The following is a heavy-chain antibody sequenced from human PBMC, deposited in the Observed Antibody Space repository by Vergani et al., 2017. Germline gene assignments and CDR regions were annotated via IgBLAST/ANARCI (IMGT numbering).Heavy chain of an antibody. CDR3: ARLPYGDYEPYYYYMDV. J-gene: IGHJ6*03. V-gene: IGHV4-39*07. Sequence: QLQLQESGPGLVKPSGTLSLTCSVTGGSFFNSRYYWSWIRQPPGKGLEWIGEINHSGSTNYNPSLKSRVTISVDTSKNQFSLKLSSVTAADTAVYYCARLPYGDYEPYYYYMDVWGKGTTVTVSS. D-gene: IGHD4-17*01. CDR2: INHSGST. CDR1: GGSFFNSRYY.